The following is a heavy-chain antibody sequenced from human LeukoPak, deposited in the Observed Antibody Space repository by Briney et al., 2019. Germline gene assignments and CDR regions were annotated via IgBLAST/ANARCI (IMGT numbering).Heavy chain of an antibody. CDR2: INPNSGNT. V-gene: IGHV1-8*02. CDR1: GYTFTGYY. D-gene: IGHD5-12*01. J-gene: IGHJ4*02. CDR3: ARVSGYESFDY. Sequence: GASVKVSCKASGYTFTGYYMHWVRQAPGQGLEWMGWINPNSGNTGYAQKFQGRVTMTRNTSISTAYVELSSLRSEDTAVYYCARVSGYESFDYWGQGTLVTVSS.